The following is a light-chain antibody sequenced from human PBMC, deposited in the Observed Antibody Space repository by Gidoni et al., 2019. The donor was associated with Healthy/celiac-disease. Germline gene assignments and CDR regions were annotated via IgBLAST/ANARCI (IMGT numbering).Light chain of an antibody. J-gene: IGKJ1*01. CDR3: QQYGSSPPWT. Sequence: EIVLTQSPGTLSLSPGERATLSCSASQSVSSSYLAWYQQKPGQAPRLPIYGASSRATGIPDRFSGSGSGTDFTLTISRLEPEDFAVYYCQQYGSSPPWTFGQGTKVEIK. V-gene: IGKV3-20*01. CDR1: QSVSSSY. CDR2: GAS.